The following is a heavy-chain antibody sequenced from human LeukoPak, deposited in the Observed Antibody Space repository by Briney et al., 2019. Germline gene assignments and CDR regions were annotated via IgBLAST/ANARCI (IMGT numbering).Heavy chain of an antibody. CDR3: ARRGSVGVVLVPFDI. V-gene: IGHV5-51*01. CDR1: GYSFTNYW. Sequence: GESLKLSCKGSGYSFTNYWIGWVRQMPGKGLEWMGIIYPGDSDTRYSPSFQGQVIISADKSISTAYLQWSSLKASDTAMYYCARRGSVGVVLVPFDIWGQGTMVTVSS. J-gene: IGHJ3*02. CDR2: IYPGDSDT. D-gene: IGHD2-21*01.